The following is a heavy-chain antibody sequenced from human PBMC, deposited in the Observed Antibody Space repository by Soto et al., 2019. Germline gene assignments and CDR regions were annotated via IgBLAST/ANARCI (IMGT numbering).Heavy chain of an antibody. J-gene: IGHJ4*02. Sequence: SDTLSLTCTVSGLSISSHPYYWGWIRQPPGKGLEWIGYIYYSGSTYYNPSLKSRVTISVDTSKNQFSLKLSSVTAADTAVYYCARWLGYGPHFDYWGQGTLVTVSS. V-gene: IGHV4-30-4*02. CDR1: GLSISSHPYY. CDR3: ARWLGYGPHFDY. D-gene: IGHD5-12*01. CDR2: IYYSGST.